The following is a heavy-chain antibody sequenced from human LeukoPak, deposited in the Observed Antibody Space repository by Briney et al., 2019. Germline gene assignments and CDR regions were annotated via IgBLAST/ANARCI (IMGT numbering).Heavy chain of an antibody. CDR1: GFTFTSYS. J-gene: IGHJ1*01. D-gene: IGHD3-16*01. CDR2: MSGSGINT. Sequence: GGSLRLSCAASGFTFTSYSMSWVRQAPGKGLEGVAAMSGSGINTYYAHSVKGRFTISRDNSKNTLYLQMNSLRVEDTAVYHCAKGSTIWGTEYFQHWGQGTLVTVSS. CDR3: AKGSTIWGTEYFQH. V-gene: IGHV3-23*01.